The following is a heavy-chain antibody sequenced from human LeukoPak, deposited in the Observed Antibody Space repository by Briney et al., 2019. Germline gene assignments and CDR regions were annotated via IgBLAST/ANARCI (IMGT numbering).Heavy chain of an antibody. CDR2: INHSGSI. CDR3: ARDGWEPPGTFDY. D-gene: IGHD1-26*01. CDR1: GGSFSGYY. V-gene: IGHV4-34*01. J-gene: IGHJ4*02. Sequence: SSETLSLTCAVYGGSFSGYYWSWIRQPPGKGLEWIGEINHSGSINYNPSLKSRVTISVDTSKNQFSLKLSSVTAADTAVYYCARDGWEPPGTFDYWGQGTLVTVSS.